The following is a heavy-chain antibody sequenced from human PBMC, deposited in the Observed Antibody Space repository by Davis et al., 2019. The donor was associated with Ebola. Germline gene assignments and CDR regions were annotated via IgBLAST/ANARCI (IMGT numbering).Heavy chain of an antibody. CDR3: ARDSPLAGTQYFDY. J-gene: IGHJ4*02. D-gene: IGHD1-1*01. CDR2: INPSGGST. V-gene: IGHV1-46*01. Sequence: ASVKVSCKASGYTFTSYYMHWVRQAPGQGLEWMGLINPSGGSTSYAQKFQGRVTITADESTSTAYMELSSLRSEDTAVYYCARDSPLAGTQYFDYWGQGTLVTVSS. CDR1: GYTFTSYY.